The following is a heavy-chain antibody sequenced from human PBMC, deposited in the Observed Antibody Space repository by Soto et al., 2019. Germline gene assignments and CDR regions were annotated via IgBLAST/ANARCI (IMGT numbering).Heavy chain of an antibody. CDR1: GFTFNTHW. V-gene: IGHV3-74*01. D-gene: IGHD1-26*01. Sequence: HPGGSLRLSCTASGFTFNTHWMHWVRQAPGKGLVWVSRIYFDGITTNYADSVKGRLTVSRDNAKNAVYLHVNTLRDEDTAVYYCARGGAMGVDYWGQGTLVTVSS. CDR2: IYFDGITT. J-gene: IGHJ4*02. CDR3: ARGGAMGVDY.